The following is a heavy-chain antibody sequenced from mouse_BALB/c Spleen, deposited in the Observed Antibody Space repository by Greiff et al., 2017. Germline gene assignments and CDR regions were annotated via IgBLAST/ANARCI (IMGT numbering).Heavy chain of an antibody. D-gene: IGHD3-3*01. V-gene: IGHV5-17*02. CDR3: ARGGRDVGYFDY. CDR2: ISSGSSTI. Sequence: EVKVEESGGGLVQPGGSRKLSCAASGFTFSSFGMHWVRQAPEKGLEWVAYISSGSSTIYYADTVKGRFTISRDNPKNTLFLQMTSLRSEDTAMYYCARGGRDVGYFDYWGQGTTLTVSS. CDR1: GFTFSSFG. J-gene: IGHJ2*01.